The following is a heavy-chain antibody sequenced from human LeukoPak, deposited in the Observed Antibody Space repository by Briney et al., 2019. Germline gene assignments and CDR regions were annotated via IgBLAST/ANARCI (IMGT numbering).Heavy chain of an antibody. CDR3: ARVRLSVASPNYYYYYYMDV. Sequence: SETLSLTCTVSGGSISSGGYYWSWIRQHPGKGLEWIGYIYYSGSTYYNPSLKSRVTISVDTSKNQFSLKLSSVTAADTAVYYCARVRLSVASPNYYYYYYMDVWGKGTTVTVSS. J-gene: IGHJ6*03. D-gene: IGHD6-19*01. CDR2: IYYSGST. CDR1: GGSISSGGYY. V-gene: IGHV4-31*03.